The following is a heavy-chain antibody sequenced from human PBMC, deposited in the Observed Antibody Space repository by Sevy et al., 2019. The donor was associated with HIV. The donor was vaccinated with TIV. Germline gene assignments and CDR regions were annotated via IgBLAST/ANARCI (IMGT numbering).Heavy chain of an antibody. CDR1: AFTFSTYG. CDR2: ISFDGSHK. Sequence: GGSLRLSCVASAFTFSTYGMHWVRQAPGKGLEWVSVISFDGSHKYYADSVKGRCTVSRDNSKNTLNLQMNSLRAEDTAVYYCARDLRPHLLYSDIWSAYSGMDVWGQGTTVTVSS. D-gene: IGHD3-3*01. J-gene: IGHJ6*02. CDR3: ARDLRPHLLYSDIWSAYSGMDV. V-gene: IGHV3-30*03.